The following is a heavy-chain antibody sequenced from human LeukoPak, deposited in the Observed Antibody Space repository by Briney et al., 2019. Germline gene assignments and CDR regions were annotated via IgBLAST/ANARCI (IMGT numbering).Heavy chain of an antibody. Sequence: GGSLRLSCAAPGLTFSNYGMTWVRQAPGKGLEWVSSIRGDGGGAVYTDSVKGRFTTSRDNSKNMLYLQMNSLRAEDTALYYCTKDPNGDYIGAFDPWGQGTLVTVSS. CDR1: GLTFSNYG. J-gene: IGHJ5*02. D-gene: IGHD4-17*01. V-gene: IGHV3-23*01. CDR3: TKDPNGDYIGAFDP. CDR2: IRGDGGGA.